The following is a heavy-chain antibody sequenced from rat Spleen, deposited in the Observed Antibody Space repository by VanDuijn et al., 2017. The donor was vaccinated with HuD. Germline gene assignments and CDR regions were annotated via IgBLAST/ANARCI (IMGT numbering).Heavy chain of an antibody. CDR2: ISNSGGSI. D-gene: IGHD1-12*02. V-gene: IGHV5-20*01. CDR1: GFTFSDYY. CDR3: ATGWVMDA. J-gene: IGHJ4*01. Sequence: EVQLVESGGGLVQPGRSLKLSCVASGFTFSDYYMAWVRQAPTKGLEWVATISNSGGSIYYPDSVKGRFTISRDNAKSTLYLHMDSLRSEDTATYYCATGWVMDAWGQGASVTVSS.